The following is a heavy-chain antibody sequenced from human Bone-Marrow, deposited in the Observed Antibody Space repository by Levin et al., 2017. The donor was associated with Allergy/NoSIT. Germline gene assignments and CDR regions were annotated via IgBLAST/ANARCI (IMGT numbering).Heavy chain of an antibody. Sequence: SCAASGFTFSYSRMHWVRQAPGKGLVWVSRIESDVISTNHADSVKDRFTISRDNAKNTLYLQMNGLRAEDTAVYYCARDPGTNGHDWYFELWGRGTLVTVSS. J-gene: IGHJ2*01. CDR3: ARDPGTNGHDWYFEL. V-gene: IGHV3-74*01. CDR2: IESDVIST. CDR1: GFTFSYSR. D-gene: IGHD4/OR15-4a*01.